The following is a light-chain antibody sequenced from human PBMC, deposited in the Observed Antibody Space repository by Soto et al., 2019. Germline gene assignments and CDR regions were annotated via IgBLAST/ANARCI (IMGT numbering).Light chain of an antibody. J-gene: IGKJ5*01. CDR1: QSISSY. CDR2: AAS. CDR3: QQSYSTPPIT. Sequence: DIQMTQSPSSLSASVGDRVTMTWRASQSISSYLNWYQQKPGKAPKLLIYAASSLQSGVPSRFSGSGSGTDFTLTISSLQPEDFATYYCQQSYSTPPITFGQGTRLGI. V-gene: IGKV1-39*01.